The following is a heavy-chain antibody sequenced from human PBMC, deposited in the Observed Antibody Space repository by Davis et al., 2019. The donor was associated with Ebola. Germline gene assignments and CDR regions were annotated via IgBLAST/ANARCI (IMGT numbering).Heavy chain of an antibody. V-gene: IGHV1-58*02. D-gene: IGHD3-22*01. CDR1: GFTFTSSA. Sequence: SVQVSCKASGFTFTSSAMQWVRQARGQRLEWIGWIVVGSGNTNYAQKFQERVTITRDMSTSTAYMELSSLRSEDTAVYYCAAGPIYYDPPYGMDVWGQGTTVTVSS. CDR2: IVVGSGNT. CDR3: AAGPIYYDPPYGMDV. J-gene: IGHJ6*02.